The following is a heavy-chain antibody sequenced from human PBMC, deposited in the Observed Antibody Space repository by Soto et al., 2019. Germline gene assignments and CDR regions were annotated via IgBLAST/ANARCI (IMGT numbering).Heavy chain of an antibody. D-gene: IGHD3-10*01. CDR2: ISYDGSNK. CDR1: GFTFSSYG. Sequence: GGSLRLSCAASGFTFSSYGMHWVRQAPGKGLEWVAVISYDGSNKYYADSVKGRFTISRDNSKNTLYLQMNSLRAEDTAVYYCAKVIPFSTDNYYGSGKGNDAFDIWGQGTMVTVSS. V-gene: IGHV3-30*18. CDR3: AKVIPFSTDNYYGSGKGNDAFDI. J-gene: IGHJ3*02.